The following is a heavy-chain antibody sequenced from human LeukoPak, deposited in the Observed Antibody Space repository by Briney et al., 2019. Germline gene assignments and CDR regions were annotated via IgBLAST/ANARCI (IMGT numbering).Heavy chain of an antibody. V-gene: IGHV3-23*01. Sequence: GESLRLSCAASGFTFSSYAMSWVRQAPGKGLEWVSAISGSGGSTYYADSVKGRFTISRDNSKNTLYLQMNSLRAEDTAVYYCAKLSGVVPAAVSFDPWGQGTLVTVSS. D-gene: IGHD2-2*01. CDR1: GFTFSSYA. CDR2: ISGSGGST. CDR3: AKLSGVVPAAVSFDP. J-gene: IGHJ5*02.